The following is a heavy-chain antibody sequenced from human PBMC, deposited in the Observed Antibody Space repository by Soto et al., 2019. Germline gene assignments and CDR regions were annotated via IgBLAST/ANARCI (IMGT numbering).Heavy chain of an antibody. D-gene: IGHD3-22*01. Sequence: PSETLSLTCTVSGGSTSSSSYYWGWIRQPPGKGLEWVGSIYYSGSTYYSPSLKSRVTISVDTSKNQFSLRLSSVTAADTAVYYCGRPCYYDTTAYFRPDDCFDIWGQGTMVPVSS. CDR2: IYYSGST. CDR1: GGSTSSSSYY. CDR3: GRPCYYDTTAYFRPDDCFDI. V-gene: IGHV4-39*01. J-gene: IGHJ3*02.